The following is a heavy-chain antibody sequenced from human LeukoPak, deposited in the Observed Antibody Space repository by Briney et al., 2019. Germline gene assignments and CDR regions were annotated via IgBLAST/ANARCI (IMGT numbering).Heavy chain of an antibody. CDR2: ISYDGSKK. J-gene: IGHJ4*02. Sequence: GGSLRLSCAASGFTFSSYGMHWVRQAPGKGLEWVAVISYDGSKKYYADSVKGRFTISRDNSKNTLYLQMNSLRTEDTAVYYCAKGSAVTGTLDYWSQGTLVTVSS. V-gene: IGHV3-30*18. CDR1: GFTFSSYG. CDR3: AKGSAVTGTLDY. D-gene: IGHD6-19*01.